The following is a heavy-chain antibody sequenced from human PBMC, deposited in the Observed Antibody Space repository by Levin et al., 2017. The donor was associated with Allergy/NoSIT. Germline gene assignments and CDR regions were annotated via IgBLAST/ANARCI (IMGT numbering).Heavy chain of an antibody. J-gene: IGHJ6*02. D-gene: IGHD1-26*01. CDR1: GFTFSSYW. CDR3: ARACWGANDYYYGMDV. CDR2: INSDGSST. V-gene: IGHV3-74*01. Sequence: GALRLSCAASGFTFSSYWMHWVRQAPGKGLVWVSRINSDGSSTSYADSVKGRFTISRDNAKNTLYLQMNSLRAEDTAVYYCARACWGANDYYYGMDVWGQGTTVTVSS.